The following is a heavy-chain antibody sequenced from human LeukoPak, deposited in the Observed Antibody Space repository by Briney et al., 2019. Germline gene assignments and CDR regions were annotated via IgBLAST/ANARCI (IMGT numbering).Heavy chain of an antibody. Sequence: SVKVSCKASGGTFSSYAISWVRQAPGQGLEWMGGIIPIFGTANYAQKFQGRVTITADESTSTAYMELSSLRSEDTAVYYCARTEDDSSGYYPDAFDIWGQGTMVTVSS. CDR2: IIPIFGTA. J-gene: IGHJ3*02. V-gene: IGHV1-69*13. CDR1: GGTFSSYA. D-gene: IGHD3-22*01. CDR3: ARTEDDSSGYYPDAFDI.